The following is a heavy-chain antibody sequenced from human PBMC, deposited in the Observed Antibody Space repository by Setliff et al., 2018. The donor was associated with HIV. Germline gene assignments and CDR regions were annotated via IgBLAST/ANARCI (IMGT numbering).Heavy chain of an antibody. CDR1: GFTFSSYW. Sequence: LRLSCAASGFTFSSYWMSWVRQAPGKGLEWVADIKQDGSKAYYMDSVKGRFTISRDNPKNSLYLQMTSLRAEDTAVYSCARDDSNGNTDAFDIWGQGTTVTVSS. V-gene: IGHV3-7*04. CDR3: ARDDSNGNTDAFDI. J-gene: IGHJ3*02. D-gene: IGHD5-18*01. CDR2: IKQDGSKA.